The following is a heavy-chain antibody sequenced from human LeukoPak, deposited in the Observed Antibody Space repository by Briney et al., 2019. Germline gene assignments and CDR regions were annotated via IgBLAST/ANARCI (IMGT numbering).Heavy chain of an antibody. D-gene: IGHD6-13*01. J-gene: IGHJ4*02. V-gene: IGHV4-31*03. CDR1: GGSISSGGFY. CDR3: ATGPYSSSWYGGFDY. CDR2: IYYSGST. Sequence: SQTLSLTCTVSGGSISSGGFYWSWIPQHPGEGLEWVGYIYYSGSTYYNPSLKSRVTISVDTSKNQFSLKLSSVTAADTAVYYCATGPYSSSWYGGFDYWGQGTLVTVSS.